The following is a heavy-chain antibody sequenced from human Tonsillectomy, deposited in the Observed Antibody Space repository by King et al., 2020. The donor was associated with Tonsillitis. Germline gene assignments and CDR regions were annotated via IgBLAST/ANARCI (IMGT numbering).Heavy chain of an antibody. CDR3: ARIMFKYTSSSVRRYSYYGMDV. CDR1: GYTFNSYD. Sequence: QLVQSGAEVRKPGASVKVSCKASGYTFNSYDINWVRQAAGQGLEWMGWMNPNSGNTGFAHKFQGRVSLSRNTSIRTAYMELNSLRSEDTAVYYCARIMFKYTSSSVRRYSYYGMDVWGQGTTVTVSS. V-gene: IGHV1-8*01. CDR2: MNPNSGNT. J-gene: IGHJ6*02. D-gene: IGHD6-6*01.